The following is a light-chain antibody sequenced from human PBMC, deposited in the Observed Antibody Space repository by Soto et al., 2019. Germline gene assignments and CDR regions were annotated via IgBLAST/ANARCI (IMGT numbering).Light chain of an antibody. CDR2: SAP. J-gene: IGKJ1*01. CDR1: RGIGNA. Sequence: DIQMTQSPSTLSASVGDRVTITCRPSRGIGNALAWYQQTPGTXPXXLIHSAPTLQSGVPSRFSGSGSGTDFPLTISSLQPEDVASYYCQKYDSAPTFGPGTKVDI. CDR3: QKYDSAPT. V-gene: IGKV1-27*01.